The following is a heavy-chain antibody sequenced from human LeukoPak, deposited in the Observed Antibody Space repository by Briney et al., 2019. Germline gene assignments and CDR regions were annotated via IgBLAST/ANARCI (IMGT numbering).Heavy chain of an antibody. D-gene: IGHD1-26*01. CDR3: ARSGVGSAPPFDY. V-gene: IGHV3-48*04. CDR1: GFTFSSYS. CDR2: ISSSSSTT. J-gene: IGHJ4*02. Sequence: PGGSLRLSCAASGFTFSSYSMNWVRQAPGKGLEWVSYISSSSSTTYYADSVKGRFTISRDNAKNSLYLQMNSLRAEDTAVYYCARSGVGSAPPFDYWGQGTLVTVSS.